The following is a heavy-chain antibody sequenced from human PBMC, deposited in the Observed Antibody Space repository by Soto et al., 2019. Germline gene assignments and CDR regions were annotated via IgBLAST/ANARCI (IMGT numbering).Heavy chain of an antibody. J-gene: IGHJ4*02. CDR2: ISSSSSYI. D-gene: IGHD6-19*01. CDR3: ASRESSVAPFDY. CDR1: GFTFSSYS. V-gene: IGHV3-21*01. Sequence: GGSLRLSCAASGFTFSSYSMNWVRQAPGKGLEWVSSISSSSSYIYYADSVKGRFTISRDNAKNSLYLQMNSLRAEDTAVYYCASRESSVAPFDYWGQGTLVTVSS.